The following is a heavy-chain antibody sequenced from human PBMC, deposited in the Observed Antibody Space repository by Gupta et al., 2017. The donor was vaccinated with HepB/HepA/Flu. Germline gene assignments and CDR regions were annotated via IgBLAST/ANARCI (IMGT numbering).Heavy chain of an antibody. V-gene: IGHV4-39*01. Sequence: GPGLVKPSETLSLTCTVSGGSISSSSYYWGWIRQPPGKGLEWIGSIYYSGSTYYNPSLKSRVTISVDTSKNQFSLKLSSVTAADTAVYYCARHPSEIVHTVTDRNTEDYWGQGTLVTVSS. CDR3: ARHPSEIVHTVTDRNTEDY. D-gene: IGHD4-11*01. CDR2: IYYSGST. J-gene: IGHJ4*02. CDR1: GGSISSSSYY.